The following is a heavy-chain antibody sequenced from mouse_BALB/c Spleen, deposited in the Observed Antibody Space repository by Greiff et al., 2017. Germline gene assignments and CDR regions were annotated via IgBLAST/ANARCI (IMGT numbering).Heavy chain of an antibody. D-gene: IGHD2-10*02. V-gene: IGHV1-19*01. CDR1: GYTFTDYY. Sequence: VQLQQSGPELVKPGASVKMSCKASGYTFTDYYMDWVKQSHGESFEWIGRVNPYNGGTSYNQKFKGKATLTVDKSSSTAYMELNSLTSEDSAVYYCARNEYGNYEGYWGQGTTLTVSS. J-gene: IGHJ2*01. CDR3: ARNEYGNYEGY. CDR2: VNPYNGGT.